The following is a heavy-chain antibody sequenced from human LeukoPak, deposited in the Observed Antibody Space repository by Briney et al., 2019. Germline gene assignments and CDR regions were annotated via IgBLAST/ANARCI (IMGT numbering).Heavy chain of an antibody. D-gene: IGHD2-8*01. CDR3: AKDMLDLSLFDY. CDR1: GFTFSSYG. CDR2: ISGSDGRT. Sequence: GGSLRLSCAASGFTFSSYGMSWVRQAPGKGLEWVSGISGSDGRTYYADSVKGRFTISRDNSKNTLYLQMNSLRAEDTAVYYCAKDMLDLSLFDYWGQGTLVTVSS. V-gene: IGHV3-23*01. J-gene: IGHJ4*02.